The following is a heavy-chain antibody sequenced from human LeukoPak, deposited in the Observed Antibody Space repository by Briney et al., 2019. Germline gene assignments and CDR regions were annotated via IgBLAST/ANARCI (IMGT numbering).Heavy chain of an antibody. CDR1: GFTFSSYA. CDR3: VRGQGAARGYYYDY. Sequence: GGSLRLSCAASGFTFSSYAMTWVRQAPGKGLEWVSAISAGSGTIYYADSVKGRFTISRDNSKNTLSLQMNSLRAEDTAVYYCVRGQGAARGYYYDYWGQGTLVTVSS. J-gene: IGHJ4*02. CDR2: ISAGSGTI. D-gene: IGHD1-26*01. V-gene: IGHV3-23*01.